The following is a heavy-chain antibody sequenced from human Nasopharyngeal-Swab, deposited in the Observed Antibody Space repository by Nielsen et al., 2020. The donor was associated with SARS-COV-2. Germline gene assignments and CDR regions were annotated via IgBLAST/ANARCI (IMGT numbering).Heavy chain of an antibody. CDR2: IFSSGST. CDR1: GASISSRNNY. Sequence: SETLSLTCVVSGASISSRNNYWGWIRQSPGKGLEWIGTIFSSGSTYNPSLKSRVTMSVDTSKNQFSLKLTSVTAADTAVYYCARDESGDYLGLPFDHWGRGILVTVSS. J-gene: IGHJ4*02. D-gene: IGHD4-17*01. CDR3: ARDESGDYLGLPFDH. V-gene: IGHV4-39*07.